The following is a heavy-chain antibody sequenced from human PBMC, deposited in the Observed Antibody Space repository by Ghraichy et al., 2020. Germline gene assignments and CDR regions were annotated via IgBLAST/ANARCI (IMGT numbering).Heavy chain of an antibody. Sequence: SETLSLTCTVSGDSVSSASYYWSWIRQPPGKGLEWIGNIYYSGNTNYNPSLKSRVSISLDTSTNQFSLKLSSVTAADTTVYYCARDHCIGGNCYSTYYGVHLWGQGTTVTVPS. CDR2: IYYSGNT. CDR1: GDSVSSASYY. CDR3: ARDHCIGGNCYSTYYGVHL. J-gene: IGHJ6*02. D-gene: IGHD2-15*01. V-gene: IGHV4-61*01.